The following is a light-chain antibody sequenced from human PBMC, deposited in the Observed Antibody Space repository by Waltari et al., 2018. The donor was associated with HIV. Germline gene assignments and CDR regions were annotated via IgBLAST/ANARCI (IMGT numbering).Light chain of an antibody. CDR3: QQYYSTPRT. Sequence: DIVMTQSPDSLAVSLGERATINCKSSQSVLYSSNNNNYLAWYQQKPGQPPKLLIYSASTRESGIPDRFSGSGSGTDFTLTISSLQAEDVAVYYCQQYYSTPRTFGQGTKLEIK. CDR1: QSVLYSSNNNNY. V-gene: IGKV4-1*01. CDR2: SAS. J-gene: IGKJ2*01.